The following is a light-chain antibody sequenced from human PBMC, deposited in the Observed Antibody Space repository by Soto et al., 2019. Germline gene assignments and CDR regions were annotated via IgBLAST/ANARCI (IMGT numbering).Light chain of an antibody. CDR1: SSNIGSNY. Sequence: QSVLTQPPSASGTHGQRVTISCSGSSSNIGSNYVYWYQQLPGTAPKLLIQRNNQRPSGVPGRFSGSKSGTSASLAISGLRSEDEADYYCEAWDDSLSGPVFGGGTKLTVL. V-gene: IGLV1-47*01. CDR3: EAWDDSLSGPV. CDR2: RNN. J-gene: IGLJ2*01.